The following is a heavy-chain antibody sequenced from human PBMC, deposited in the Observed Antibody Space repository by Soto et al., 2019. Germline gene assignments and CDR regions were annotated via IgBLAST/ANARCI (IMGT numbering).Heavy chain of an antibody. J-gene: IGHJ3*02. CDR2: IRSQAKSYET. CDR1: GFTFSGSA. Sequence: EVQLVESGGGLVQPGESLKLSCAASGFTFSGSAMQWVRQPSGKGLEWVGSIRSQAKSYETAYAASVKDRSTISRDDSSITAYLQINSLQIEDTAVYSCARLPESCPGGSAFDIWGQGTMVTVSS. CDR3: ARLPESCPGGSAFDI. V-gene: IGHV3-73*02. D-gene: IGHD2-15*01.